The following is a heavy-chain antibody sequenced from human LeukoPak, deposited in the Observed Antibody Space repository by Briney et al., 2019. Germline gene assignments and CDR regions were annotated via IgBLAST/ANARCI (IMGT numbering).Heavy chain of an antibody. V-gene: IGHV3-30*02. Sequence: GGSLRLSCAASGFTFSSYGMHWVRQAPGKGLEWVAFIRYDGSNKYYADSVKGRFAISRDNSKNTLYLQMNSLRAKDTAVYYCARDVLAAAGIWFDPWGQGTLVTVSS. CDR1: GFTFSSYG. CDR2: IRYDGSNK. D-gene: IGHD6-13*01. J-gene: IGHJ5*02. CDR3: ARDVLAAAGIWFDP.